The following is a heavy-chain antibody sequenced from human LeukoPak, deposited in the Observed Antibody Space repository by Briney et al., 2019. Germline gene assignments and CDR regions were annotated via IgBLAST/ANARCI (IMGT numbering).Heavy chain of an antibody. J-gene: IGHJ4*02. CDR1: GYTFTNYY. Sequence: GASVKVSCKASGYTFTNYYMHWVRQAPGQGLEWMGIINPSGGSTSYAQKFQGRVTMTRDTSTSTVYMELSSLRSEDTAVYYCASWVENYDSSGYLDYWGQGTLVTVSS. CDR3: ASWVENYDSSGYLDY. D-gene: IGHD3-22*01. CDR2: INPSGGST. V-gene: IGHV1-46*01.